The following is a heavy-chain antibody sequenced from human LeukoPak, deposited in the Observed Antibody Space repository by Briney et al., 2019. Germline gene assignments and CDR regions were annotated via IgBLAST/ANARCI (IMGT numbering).Heavy chain of an antibody. CDR1: GGSFSGYY. V-gene: IGHV4-34*01. J-gene: IGHJ4*02. CDR2: INHSGST. D-gene: IGHD2-15*01. CDR3: ARAVVGSRDY. Sequence: KPSETLSLTRAVYGGSFSGYYWSWIRQPPGKGLEWIGEINHSGSTNYNPSLKSRVTISVDTSKNQFSLKLSSVTAADTAVYYCARAVVGSRDYWGQGTLVTVSS.